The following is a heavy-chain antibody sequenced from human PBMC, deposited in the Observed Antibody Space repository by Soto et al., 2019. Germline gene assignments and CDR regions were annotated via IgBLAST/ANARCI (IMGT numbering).Heavy chain of an antibody. Sequence: SDTLSLTLTVSSGSISSYYCIWILQPPGKGLEWIGYIYYSGTTNYNPSLKSRVSISVDTSKNQFSLKLSSVTAADTAVYYCARLYRYSSGWSPYDYWGQGTLVTVSS. CDR1: SGSISSYY. CDR3: ARLYRYSSGWSPYDY. CDR2: IYYSGTT. J-gene: IGHJ4*02. D-gene: IGHD6-19*01. V-gene: IGHV4-59*08.